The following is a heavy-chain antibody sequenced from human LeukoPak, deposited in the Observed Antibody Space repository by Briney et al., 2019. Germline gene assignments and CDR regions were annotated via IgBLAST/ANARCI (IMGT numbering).Heavy chain of an antibody. V-gene: IGHV4-59*01. CDR3: ARLADDAFDT. J-gene: IGHJ3*02. CDR1: GGSISSYY. CDR2: IYYSGST. Sequence: PSETLSLTCTVSGGSISSYYWSWIRQPPGKGLEWIGYIYYSGSTNYSPSLKSRVTISVDTSKNQFSLKLSSVTAADTAVYYCARLADDAFDTWGQGTMVTVSS.